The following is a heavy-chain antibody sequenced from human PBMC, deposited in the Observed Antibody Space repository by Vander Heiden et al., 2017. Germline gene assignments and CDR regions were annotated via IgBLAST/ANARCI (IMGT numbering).Heavy chain of an antibody. CDR2: IYYSGST. J-gene: IGHJ4*02. CDR1: GGSISSYY. D-gene: IGHD5-12*01. V-gene: IGHV4-59*01. Sequence: QVQLQESGPGPVTPSETPSLTCTGSGGSISSYYWSWIRQPPGKGLEWIGYIYYSGSTNYNPSLKSRVTISVDTSKNKFSLKLSSVTAADTAVYCCARGGPLRDGYNSWGQVTLVTVSS. CDR3: ARGGPLRDGYNS.